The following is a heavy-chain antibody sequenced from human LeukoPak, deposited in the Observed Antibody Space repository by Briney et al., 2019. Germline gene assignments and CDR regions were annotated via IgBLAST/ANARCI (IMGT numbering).Heavy chain of an antibody. D-gene: IGHD6-13*01. CDR2: IYYSGST. Sequence: PSETLSLTCAVYGGSFSGYYWSWIRQPPGKGLEWIGYIYYSGSTYYNPSLKSRVTISVDTSKNQFSLKLSSVTAADTAVYYCARDGGSSWYLDYWGQGTLVTVSS. J-gene: IGHJ4*02. CDR1: GGSFSGYY. CDR3: ARDGGSSWYLDY. V-gene: IGHV4-34*09.